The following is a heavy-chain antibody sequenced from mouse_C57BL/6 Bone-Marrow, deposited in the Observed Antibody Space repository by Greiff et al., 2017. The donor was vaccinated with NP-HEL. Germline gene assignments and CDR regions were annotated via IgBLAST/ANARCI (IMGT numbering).Heavy chain of an antibody. Sequence: EVQLEESGAGLVKPGGSMKLSCAASGFTFTDAWMDWVRQSPEKGLEWVGEIRNKANNHATYYAESVKGRFTISRDDSKSSVYLQLNRLRAEDTGIYYCSRTGTWFAYWGQGTLVTVSA. D-gene: IGHD4-1*01. CDR1: GFTFTDAW. CDR2: IRNKANNHAT. CDR3: SRTGTWFAY. J-gene: IGHJ3*01. V-gene: IGHV6-6*01.